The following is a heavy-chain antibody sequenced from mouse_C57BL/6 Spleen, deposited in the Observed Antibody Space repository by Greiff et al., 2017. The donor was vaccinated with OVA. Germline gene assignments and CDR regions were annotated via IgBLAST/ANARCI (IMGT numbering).Heavy chain of an antibody. D-gene: IGHD1-1*01. CDR1: GFTFSDYG. CDR3: ARPTTVVATTPFAY. J-gene: IGHJ3*01. CDR2: ISSGSSTI. Sequence: EVQLVESGGGLVKPGGSLKLSCAASGFTFSDYGMHWVRQAPEKGLEWVAYISSGSSTIYYADTVKGRFTISRDNAKNTLFLKMTSIRSEDTAMYYCARPTTVVATTPFAYWGQGTLVTVSA. V-gene: IGHV5-17*01.